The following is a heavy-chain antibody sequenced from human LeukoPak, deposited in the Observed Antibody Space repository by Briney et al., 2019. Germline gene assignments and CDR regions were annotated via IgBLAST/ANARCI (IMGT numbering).Heavy chain of an antibody. Sequence: GGSLRLSCAASGFTLTNYAMSWARQAPGKGLEWVSGMSGRGVSTYCADSVKGRFTISSDNSKNTLYLQMNSLRAEDTAVYYCAKDCNGGNCYIDYWGQGTLVTVAS. J-gene: IGHJ4*02. V-gene: IGHV3-23*01. CDR3: AKDCNGGNCYIDY. D-gene: IGHD2-15*01. CDR1: GFTLTNYA. CDR2: MSGRGVST.